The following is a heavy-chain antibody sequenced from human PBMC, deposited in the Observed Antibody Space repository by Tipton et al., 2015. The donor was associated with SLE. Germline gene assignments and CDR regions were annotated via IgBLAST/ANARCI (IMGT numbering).Heavy chain of an antibody. Sequence: SLRLSCAASGFTFTNFAMSWVRQAPGKGLEWVSGIRGLGGTSNYADSVKGRFTIFRDKSKNTLYLQMNSLRAEDTAVYYCAKDTESSGAFDIWGQGTMVTVSS. CDR3: AKDTESSGAFDI. J-gene: IGHJ3*02. V-gene: IGHV3-23*01. CDR2: IRGLGGTS. CDR1: GFTFTNFA. D-gene: IGHD3-10*01.